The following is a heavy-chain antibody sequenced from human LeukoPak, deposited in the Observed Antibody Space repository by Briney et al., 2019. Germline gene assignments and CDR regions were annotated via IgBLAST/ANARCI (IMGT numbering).Heavy chain of an antibody. CDR3: ARPRTENYDSWSGHTLSAFDI. D-gene: IGHD3-3*01. V-gene: IGHV3-21*01. Sequence: GGSLRLSCAASGFTFSSYSMNWVRQAPGKGLEWVSSISSSSSYIYYADSVKGRFTISRDNAKYSLYLQMNSLRAEDTAVYYCARPRTENYDSWSGHTLSAFDIWGQGTMLTVSS. J-gene: IGHJ3*02. CDR1: GFTFSSYS. CDR2: ISSSSSYI.